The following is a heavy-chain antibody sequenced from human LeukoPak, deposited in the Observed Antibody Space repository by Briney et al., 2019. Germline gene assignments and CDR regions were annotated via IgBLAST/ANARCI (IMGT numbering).Heavy chain of an antibody. CDR1: GFTFSDYY. V-gene: IGHV3-53*01. CDR3: ARASQWLAFDY. CDR2: IYNGGST. Sequence: GGSLRLSCAASGFTFSDYYMSWIRQAPGKGPEWVSTIYNGGSTSYGDSVKGRFAISRDSSKSTLYLDMNSLRPEDTAVYYCARASQWLAFDYWGQGTLVTVSS. D-gene: IGHD6-19*01. J-gene: IGHJ4*02.